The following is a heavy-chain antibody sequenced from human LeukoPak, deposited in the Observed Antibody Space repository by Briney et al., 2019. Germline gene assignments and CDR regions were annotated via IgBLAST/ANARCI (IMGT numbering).Heavy chain of an antibody. D-gene: IGHD3-10*01. CDR2: IYTGGST. CDR3: ARDRSHMWYGELSPFDP. J-gene: IGHJ5*02. CDR1: GGSISSGSYY. Sequence: SETLSLTCTVSGGSISSGSYYWSWIRQPAGKGLEWIGRIYTGGSTNYNPSLKRRVTISVDTSKKQFSLKLISMTAADTAVYYCARDRSHMWYGELSPFDPWGQGTLVTVSS. V-gene: IGHV4-61*02.